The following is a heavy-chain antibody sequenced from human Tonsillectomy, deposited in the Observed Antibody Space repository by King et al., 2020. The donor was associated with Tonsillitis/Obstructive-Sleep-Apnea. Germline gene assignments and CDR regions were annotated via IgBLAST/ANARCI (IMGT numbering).Heavy chain of an antibody. CDR2: ISWNSGSI. Sequence: DVQLVESGGGLVQPGRSLRLSCAASGFTFDDYAMHWVRQAPGKGLEWVSGISWNSGSIGYADSVKGRFTISRDNAKNSLYLQMNSLRAEDTALYYCAKDIHYGSGRGPFFDYWGQGTLVTVSS. D-gene: IGHD3-10*01. CDR3: AKDIHYGSGRGPFFDY. J-gene: IGHJ4*02. V-gene: IGHV3-9*01. CDR1: GFTFDDYA.